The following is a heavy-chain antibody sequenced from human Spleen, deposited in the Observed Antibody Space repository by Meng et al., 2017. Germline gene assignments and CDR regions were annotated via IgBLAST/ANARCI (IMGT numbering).Heavy chain of an antibody. CDR1: CGSFSDYD. D-gene: IGHD4-11*01. J-gene: IGHJ4*02. CDR2: INHSGST. Sequence: QAHLHLWGGGLLKPSEPPLLSCVVSCGSFSDYDWSWIRQPPEKGLEWIGEINHSGSTNYNPSLESRATISVDTSQNNLSLKLSSVTAADSAVYYCARGPTTMAHDFDYWGQGTLVTVSS. V-gene: IGHV4-34*01. CDR3: ARGPTTMAHDFDY.